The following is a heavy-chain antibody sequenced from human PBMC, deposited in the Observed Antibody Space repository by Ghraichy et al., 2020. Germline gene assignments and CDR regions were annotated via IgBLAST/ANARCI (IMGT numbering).Heavy chain of an antibody. Sequence: GGSLRLSCAASGFTFNTYAMTWVRQTPGKGLEWVSAITGSGSRTYYADSVKGRFTISRDNSKNTLYLQMNSLGAEDTAIYYCAKDWYYYGSNAYQGILDYWGQGTLVTVSS. CDR3: AKDWYYYGSNAYQGILDY. D-gene: IGHD3-22*01. CDR2: ITGSGSRT. J-gene: IGHJ4*02. CDR1: GFTFNTYA. V-gene: IGHV3-23*01.